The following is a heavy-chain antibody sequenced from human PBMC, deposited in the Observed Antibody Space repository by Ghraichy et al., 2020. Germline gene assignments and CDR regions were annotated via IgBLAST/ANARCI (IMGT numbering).Heavy chain of an antibody. Sequence: SETLSLTCTVSGGSIGSYYWSWIRQPPGKGLEWIGYIFYSGSTNYSPSLKNRVTISVDTSKNQFSLKLSSVTAADTAVYYCASAPTWDRFHFDYWGLGTLVTVSS. CDR3: ASAPTWDRFHFDY. V-gene: IGHV4-59*01. CDR2: IFYSGST. D-gene: IGHD7-27*01. CDR1: GGSIGSYY. J-gene: IGHJ4*02.